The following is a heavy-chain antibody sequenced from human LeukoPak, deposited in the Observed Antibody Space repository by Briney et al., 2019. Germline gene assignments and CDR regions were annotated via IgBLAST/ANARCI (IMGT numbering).Heavy chain of an antibody. CDR3: ALVSSASRYHFDT. V-gene: IGHV4-59*02. J-gene: IGHJ4*02. D-gene: IGHD2-8*02. CDR1: NVAVKNYY. CDR2: FLYIVTT. Sequence: SETLSLTCSVSNVAVKNYYWTWIRQPPRQGRGWSGNFLYIVTTTYRASLDSRLIISVDNSKNTGSLRRCALTAPRTPVYCTALVSSASRYHFDTWGQGTLVTVSS.